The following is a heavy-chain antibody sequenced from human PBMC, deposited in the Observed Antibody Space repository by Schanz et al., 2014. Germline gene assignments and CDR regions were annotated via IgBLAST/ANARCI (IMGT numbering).Heavy chain of an antibody. CDR3: AKGRFGELSAFDI. CDR1: GFTFSTHA. CDR2: IGTSGGT. D-gene: IGHD3-10*01. Sequence: EMQLLESGGGLIQPGGSLRLSCAASGFTFSTHAMSWVRQAPGKGLEWVSTIGTSGGTNYAESVKGRFTISRDNSKNTLYLQMNSLRAEDTAVYYCAKGRFGELSAFDIWGQGTMVTVSS. V-gene: IGHV3-23*01. J-gene: IGHJ3*02.